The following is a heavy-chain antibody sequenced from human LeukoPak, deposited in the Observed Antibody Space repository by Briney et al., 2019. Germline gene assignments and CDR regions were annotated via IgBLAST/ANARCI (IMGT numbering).Heavy chain of an antibody. V-gene: IGHV1-69*01. CDR2: IIPIFGTA. CDR3: ASGGYSGYDWDLYYFDY. J-gene: IGHJ4*02. Sequence: SVKVSCKASGGTFSSYAISWVRQAPGQGLEWMGGIIPIFGTANYAQKFQGRVTITADESTSTAYMELSSLRSEDTAVYYCASGGYSGYDWDLYYFDYWGQGTLATVSS. CDR1: GGTFSSYA. D-gene: IGHD5-12*01.